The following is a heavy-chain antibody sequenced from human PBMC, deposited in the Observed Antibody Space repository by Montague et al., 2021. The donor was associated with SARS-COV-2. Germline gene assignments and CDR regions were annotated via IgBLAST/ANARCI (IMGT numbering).Heavy chain of an antibody. J-gene: IGHJ3*02. D-gene: IGHD3-9*01. CDR3: ARGSPVQRSCRHFDSTSSGALDI. Sequence: SETLSLTCAVYRGSFSNYYWTWIRQSPGKGLEWIGEINQGGAPNYTPSLKSRVTISLDTSKKQISLKLNSVTVADTAVFFCARGSPVQRSCRHFDSTSSGALDIWAQGSMVIVSS. CDR1: RGSFSNYY. CDR2: INQGGAP. V-gene: IGHV4-34*01.